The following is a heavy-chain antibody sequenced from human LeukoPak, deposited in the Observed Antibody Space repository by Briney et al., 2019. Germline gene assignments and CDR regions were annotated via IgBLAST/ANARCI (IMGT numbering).Heavy chain of an antibody. Sequence: SETPSLTCTVSGDSISYYYWSWIRQPPGKGLEWIGKIYYSGNTNYNPSLKSRVTISVDTSKNQFSLKLSSVTAADTAVYYCARVRGYSYDSSDFDYWGQGTLVTVSS. CDR1: GDSISYYY. CDR2: IYYSGNT. D-gene: IGHD5-18*01. J-gene: IGHJ4*02. CDR3: ARVRGYSYDSSDFDY. V-gene: IGHV4-59*01.